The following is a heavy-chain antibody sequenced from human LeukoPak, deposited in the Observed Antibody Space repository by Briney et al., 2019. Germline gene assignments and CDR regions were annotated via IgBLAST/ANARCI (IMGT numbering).Heavy chain of an antibody. V-gene: IGHV3-11*01. Sequence: GGSLRLSCAAAGFTFTDYYMSWLRQAPGKGLGCVSYISSSGKTIYYADSVKGRFTISRDNAKNSVYLQMNSLRVEDAAVYYCARVLRFDLDYWGQGTLVTVSS. J-gene: IGHJ4*02. CDR1: GFTFTDYY. CDR2: ISSSGKTI. CDR3: ARVLRFDLDY. D-gene: IGHD3-9*01.